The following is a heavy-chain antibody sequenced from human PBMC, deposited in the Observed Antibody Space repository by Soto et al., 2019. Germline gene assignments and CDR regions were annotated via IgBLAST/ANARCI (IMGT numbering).Heavy chain of an antibody. D-gene: IGHD3-10*01. J-gene: IGHJ5*02. CDR3: ARAMVRGPFNWFDP. CDR1: GGSINSGGYS. CDR2: IYHGGNS. V-gene: IGHV4-30-2*01. Sequence: SETLSLTCAVSGGSINSGGYSWSCIRQPPGKGLEWIGYIYHGGNSYYSPSLKSRVIISVDRSKNQFSLKLNSVTAADTAVYYCARAMVRGPFNWFDPWGLGTLVTVSS.